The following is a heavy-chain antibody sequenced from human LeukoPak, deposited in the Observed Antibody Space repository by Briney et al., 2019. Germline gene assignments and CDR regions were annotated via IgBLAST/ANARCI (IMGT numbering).Heavy chain of an antibody. J-gene: IGHJ5*02. CDR1: GYTFTGYY. V-gene: IGHV1-2*02. CDR2: INPNSGGT. CDR3: ARVFNWNFDWFDP. Sequence: ASVKVSCKAPGYTFTGYYMHWVRQAPGQGLEWMGWINPNSGGTNYAQKFQGRVTMTRDTSISTAYMELSRLRSDDTAVYYCARVFNWNFDWFDPWGQGTLVTVSS. D-gene: IGHD1-7*01.